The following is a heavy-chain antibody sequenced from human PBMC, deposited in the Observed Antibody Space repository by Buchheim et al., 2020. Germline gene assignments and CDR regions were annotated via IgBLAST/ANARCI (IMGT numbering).Heavy chain of an antibody. J-gene: IGHJ4*02. CDR3: AKNSVHGDWPEY. Sequence: EVQLLESGGGLVQPGGSPRLSCAASGFTFTTSPMSWVRQAPGKGLEWVSAISASGAGTSYADPVKGRFTMSRDNSKNTLYLQMNSLRVEDTAVYYCAKNSVHGDWPEYWGQGTL. D-gene: IGHD4-17*01. CDR1: GFTFTTSP. CDR2: ISASGAGT. V-gene: IGHV3-23*01.